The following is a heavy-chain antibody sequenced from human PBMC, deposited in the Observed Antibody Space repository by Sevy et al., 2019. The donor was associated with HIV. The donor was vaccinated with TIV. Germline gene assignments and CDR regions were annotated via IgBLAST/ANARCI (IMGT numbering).Heavy chain of an antibody. Sequence: GGSLRLSCSASGFTFSSYAMHWVRQAPGKGLEYVSAISSNGGSTYYADSVKGRFTISRDNSKNTLYLQMSSLRAEDTAVYYCVRTYCSSTSCYYYYYGMDVRGQGTTVTVSS. D-gene: IGHD2-2*01. V-gene: IGHV3-64D*06. CDR1: GFTFSSYA. J-gene: IGHJ6*02. CDR3: VRTYCSSTSCYYYYYGMDV. CDR2: ISSNGGST.